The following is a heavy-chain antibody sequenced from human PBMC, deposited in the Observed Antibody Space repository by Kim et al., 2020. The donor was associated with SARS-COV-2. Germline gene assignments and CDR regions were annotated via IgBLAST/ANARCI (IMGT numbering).Heavy chain of an antibody. V-gene: IGHV1-2*06. CDR1: GYTFTGYY. Sequence: ASVKVSCKASGYTFTGYYMHWVRQAPGQGLEWMGRINPNSGGTNYAQKFQGRVTMTRDTSISTAYMELSRLRSDDTAVYYCARAPLYYYDSSGYYSYWGQGTLVTVSS. CDR3: ARAPLYYYDSSGYYSY. CDR2: INPNSGGT. J-gene: IGHJ4*02. D-gene: IGHD3-22*01.